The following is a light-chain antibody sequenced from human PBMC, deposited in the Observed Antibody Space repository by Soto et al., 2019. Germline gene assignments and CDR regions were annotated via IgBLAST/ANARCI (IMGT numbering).Light chain of an antibody. Sequence: DIQMTQSPSSLSASIGDGVTITCRASQSINSYLNWYQQKPGKAPKLLISAASNLQSGVPSRFXGSGSGKDFTLTISSLQPEDFATYYCQQSFSTLLITFGQGTRLEIK. CDR2: AAS. CDR3: QQSFSTLLIT. CDR1: QSINSY. J-gene: IGKJ5*01. V-gene: IGKV1-39*01.